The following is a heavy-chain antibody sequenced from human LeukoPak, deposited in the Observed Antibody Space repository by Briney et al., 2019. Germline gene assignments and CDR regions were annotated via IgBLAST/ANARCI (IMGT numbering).Heavy chain of an antibody. J-gene: IGHJ4*02. CDR2: IFSGGTT. Sequence: GGSLRLSCAASGFTVSSNYMSWVRQAPGKGLEWGSVIFSGGTTYYADSVKGRFTISRHNSENTLYLQMNSLRGEDTAVYYCARGVLGYSYGFDYWGQGTLVTVSS. V-gene: IGHV3-53*04. D-gene: IGHD5-18*01. CDR3: ARGVLGYSYGFDY. CDR1: GFTVSSNY.